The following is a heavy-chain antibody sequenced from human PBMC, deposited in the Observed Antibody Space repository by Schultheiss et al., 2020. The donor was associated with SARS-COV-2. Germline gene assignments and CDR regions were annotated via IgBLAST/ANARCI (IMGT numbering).Heavy chain of an antibody. CDR1: GYTFTSYY. V-gene: IGHV1-46*01. CDR2: INPSGGST. Sequence: ASVKVSCKASGYTFTSYYMHWVRQAPGQGLEWMGIINPSGGSTSYAQKFQGRVTITSDRSVSTAYMELSSLRSDDTAVYYCARDRPNIAAAGIPLDYWGQGTLVTVSS. CDR3: ARDRPNIAAAGIPLDY. J-gene: IGHJ4*02. D-gene: IGHD6-13*01.